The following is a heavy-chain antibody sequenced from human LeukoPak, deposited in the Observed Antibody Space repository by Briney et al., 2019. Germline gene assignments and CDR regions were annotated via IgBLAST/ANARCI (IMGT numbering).Heavy chain of an antibody. CDR3: ARDGVNYYDISGYDI. D-gene: IGHD3-22*01. CDR2: VFYSGRT. V-gene: IGHV4-39*07. CDR1: GGFIRDSGYY. J-gene: IGHJ4*02. Sequence: SETLSLTCTVSGGFIRDSGYYWGWIRQPPGKGLEWIGTVFYSGRTYYNSSLQSRVTISVDTSKNQFSLKLSSVTAADTAVYYCARDGVNYYDISGYDIWGRGTLVTVSS.